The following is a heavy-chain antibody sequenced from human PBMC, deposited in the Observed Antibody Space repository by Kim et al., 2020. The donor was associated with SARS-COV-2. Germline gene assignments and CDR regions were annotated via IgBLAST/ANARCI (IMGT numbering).Heavy chain of an antibody. CDR1: GFTFSSNT. Sequence: GGSLRLSCAASGFTFSSNTITWVPQDPGEGLRWVLTIGDSGYRTYYAESVMGRYPISRDNSKNTLILQMSSLRPKDSAVYNFPKEQVVLSIGDAFDTW. CDR3: PKEQVVLSIGDAFDT. D-gene: IGHD2-21*01. V-gene: IGHV3-23*01. J-gene: IGHJ3*02. CDR2: IGDSGYRT.